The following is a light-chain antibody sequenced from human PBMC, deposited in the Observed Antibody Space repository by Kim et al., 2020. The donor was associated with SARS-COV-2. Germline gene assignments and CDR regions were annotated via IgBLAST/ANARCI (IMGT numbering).Light chain of an antibody. Sequence: SVSPGQTASITCSGDDLGDKYTSWYQQKSGQSPVLVIYQDNKRPSGIPERFSGSNSGNTATLTISGTQAMDEADYYCQTWDSSTGVFGGGTKLTVL. CDR3: QTWDSSTGV. V-gene: IGLV3-1*01. J-gene: IGLJ2*01. CDR2: QDN. CDR1: DLGDKY.